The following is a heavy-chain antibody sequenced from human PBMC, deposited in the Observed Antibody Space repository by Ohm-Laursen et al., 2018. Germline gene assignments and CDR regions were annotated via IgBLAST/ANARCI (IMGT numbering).Heavy chain of an antibody. D-gene: IGHD3-22*01. CDR3: ARDHTMIDY. V-gene: IGHV3-48*03. CDR2: ISSRSTTI. Sequence: SLRLSCTASGFTFSSYEMNWVRQAPGKGLEWVSSISSRSTTIYYADSLKGRFTISRDNAKSSLYLQMNSLRAEDTAVYYCARDHTMIDYWGQGTLVTVSS. CDR1: GFTFSSYE. J-gene: IGHJ4*02.